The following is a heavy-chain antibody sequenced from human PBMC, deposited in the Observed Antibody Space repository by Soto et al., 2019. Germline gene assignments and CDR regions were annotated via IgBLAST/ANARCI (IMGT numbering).Heavy chain of an antibody. Sequence: QVQLVQSGAEVKKPGASVKVSCKTSGYTFTSYTMHWVRQAPGQRLEWMGWINAGNGNTGSSQKFQDRVTITRDTSASTAYRELSSLRSEDTAVYYCARNLVVVVDATRALGYWGQGTLVTVSS. V-gene: IGHV1-3*01. D-gene: IGHD2-15*01. CDR3: ARNLVVVVDATRALGY. J-gene: IGHJ4*02. CDR1: GYTFTSYT. CDR2: INAGNGNT.